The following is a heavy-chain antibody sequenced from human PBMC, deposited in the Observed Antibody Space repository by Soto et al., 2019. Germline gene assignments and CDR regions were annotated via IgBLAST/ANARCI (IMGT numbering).Heavy chain of an antibody. CDR3: ARSFVASHYFDY. Sequence: QVQLVESGGGVVQPGRSLRLSCAASGFTFSSYGMHWVRQAPGKGLEWVAVIWYDGSNKYYADSVTGRFTISRDNSKNTLYLQMNSLRAEDTAVYYCARSFVASHYFDYWGQGTLVTVSS. V-gene: IGHV3-33*01. CDR1: GFTFSSYG. J-gene: IGHJ4*02. D-gene: IGHD5-12*01. CDR2: IWYDGSNK.